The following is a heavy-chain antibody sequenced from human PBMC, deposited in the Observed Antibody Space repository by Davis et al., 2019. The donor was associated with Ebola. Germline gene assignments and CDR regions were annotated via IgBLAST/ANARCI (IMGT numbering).Heavy chain of an antibody. V-gene: IGHV1-18*01. CDR2: ISAFSGNT. Sequence: AASVKVSCKASGYTFTSYGISWVRQAPGQGLEWMGWISAFSGNTNYAQKLQGRVTMTTDTSTRTAYMGLRSLRSDDTAVYYCARRDYGDYGAFWGQGTLVTVSS. J-gene: IGHJ4*02. CDR3: ARRDYGDYGAF. CDR1: GYTFTSYG. D-gene: IGHD4-17*01.